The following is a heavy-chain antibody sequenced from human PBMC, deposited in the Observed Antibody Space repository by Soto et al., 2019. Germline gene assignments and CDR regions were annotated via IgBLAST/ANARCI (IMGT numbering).Heavy chain of an antibody. D-gene: IGHD2-15*01. V-gene: IGHV4-4*02. CDR1: SGSISSSNW. CDR3: AGGGVVDAFDI. Sequence: SETLSLTCAVSSGSISSSNWWSWVRQPPGKGLEWIGGIYQRGSTNNTPPQKSGVTISEEKPKNQFPLKRSFVPAGDRAVFYWAGGGVVDAFDIWGQGTMVTVSS. J-gene: IGHJ3*02. CDR2: IYQRGST.